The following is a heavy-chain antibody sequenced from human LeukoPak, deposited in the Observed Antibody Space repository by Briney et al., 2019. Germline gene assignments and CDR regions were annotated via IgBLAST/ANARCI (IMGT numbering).Heavy chain of an antibody. Sequence: SETLSLTCTVSGGSISSSSYYWGWTRQPPGKGLEWIGCIYYSGSTYFNPSLKRRVTISLDTSKTRLSLKLNSVTAAGTTVYYCARGRRDGYTLYYMDVWGKGTTVTVSS. CDR2: IYYSGST. J-gene: IGHJ6*03. CDR3: ARGRRDGYTLYYMDV. V-gene: IGHV4-39*07. D-gene: IGHD5-24*01. CDR1: GGSISSSSYY.